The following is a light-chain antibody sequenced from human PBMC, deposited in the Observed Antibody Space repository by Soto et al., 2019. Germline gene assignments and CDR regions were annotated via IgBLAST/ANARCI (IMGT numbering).Light chain of an antibody. CDR3: GAWDRSLTGAV. Sequence: QSVLTQPPSVSAAPGQKVTISCSGSSSNIGSYSVSWYQQLPGSAPKLLIHENNKGPSGIPDRFSGSKSGTSATLGITGLQAGDEADYYCGAWDRSLTGAVFGGGTKLTVL. CDR2: ENN. V-gene: IGLV1-51*02. J-gene: IGLJ3*02. CDR1: SSNIGSYS.